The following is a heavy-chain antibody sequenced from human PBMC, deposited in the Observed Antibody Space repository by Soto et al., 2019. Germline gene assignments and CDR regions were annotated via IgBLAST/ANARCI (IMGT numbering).Heavy chain of an antibody. CDR2: ISGSGGST. Sequence: GGSLRLSCAASGFTFSSYAMSWVRQAPGKGLEWVSAISGSGGSTYYADSVKGRFTISRVNSKNTLYLQMNSLRAEDTAVYYCAKDPHCSSTSCYYYYGMDVWGQGTTVPVSS. J-gene: IGHJ6*02. CDR1: GFTFSSYA. D-gene: IGHD2-2*01. CDR3: AKDPHCSSTSCYYYYGMDV. V-gene: IGHV3-23*01.